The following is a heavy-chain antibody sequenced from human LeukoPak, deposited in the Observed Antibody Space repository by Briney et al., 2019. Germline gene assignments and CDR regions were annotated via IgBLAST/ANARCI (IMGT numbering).Heavy chain of an antibody. CDR1: GFTFDDYA. CDR2: ISWNSVNI. V-gene: IGHV3-9*03. J-gene: IGHJ4*02. CDR3: ARVNDLWSGPTSYFDY. Sequence: PGRSLRLSCVASGFTFDDYAMSWVRQAPGKGLEWVSGISWNSVNIGYAGSVKGRFTISRDNARKSLYLQMNSLRAEDMALYYCARVNDLWSGPTSYFDYWGQGTLVTVSS. D-gene: IGHD3-3*01.